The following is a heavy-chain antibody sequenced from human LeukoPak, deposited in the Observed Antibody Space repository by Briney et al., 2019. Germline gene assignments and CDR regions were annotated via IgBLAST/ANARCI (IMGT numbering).Heavy chain of an antibody. Sequence: ASVKVSCKASGGTFSSYAISWVRQAPGQGLEWMGGIIPIFGTANYAQKFQGRVTITADKSTSTAYMELSSLRSEDTAVYYCAGLPGIAAAGTYYYYYYYMDVWGKGTTVTVSS. D-gene: IGHD6-13*01. V-gene: IGHV1-69*06. J-gene: IGHJ6*03. CDR3: AGLPGIAAAGTYYYYYYYMDV. CDR2: IIPIFGTA. CDR1: GGTFSSYA.